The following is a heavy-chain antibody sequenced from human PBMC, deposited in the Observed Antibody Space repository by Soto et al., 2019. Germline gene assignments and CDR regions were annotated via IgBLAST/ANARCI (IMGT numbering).Heavy chain of an antibody. CDR3: ASIRTMVRNWFDP. V-gene: IGHV1-69*13. J-gene: IGHJ5*02. CDR1: GGTFSSYA. Sequence: VASVKVSCKASGGTFSSYAISWVRQAPGQGLEWMGGIIPIFGTANYAQKFQGRVTITADESTSTAYMELSSLRSEDTAVYYCASIRTMVRNWFDPWGQGTLVTVSS. CDR2: IIPIFGTA. D-gene: IGHD3-10*01.